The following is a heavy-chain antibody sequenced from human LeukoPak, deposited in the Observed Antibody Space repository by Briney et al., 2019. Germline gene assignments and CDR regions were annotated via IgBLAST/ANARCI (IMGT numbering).Heavy chain of an antibody. CDR3: ARVRGSSGWFDP. CDR1: GYTFTSYD. D-gene: IGHD6-6*01. V-gene: IGHV1-8*01. Sequence: ASVKVSCKASGYTFTSYDINWVRQASGQGLEWMGWMNANSGKTGYAQKFQGRVTMTRNTSISTAYMELSSLRSEDTAVYYCARVRGSSGWFDPWGQGTLVTVSS. J-gene: IGHJ5*02. CDR2: MNANSGKT.